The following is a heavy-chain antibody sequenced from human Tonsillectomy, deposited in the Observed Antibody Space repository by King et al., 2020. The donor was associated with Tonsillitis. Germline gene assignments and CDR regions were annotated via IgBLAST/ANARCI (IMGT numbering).Heavy chain of an antibody. CDR2: IMGSWSNI. D-gene: IGHD3-16*01. CDR3: ARDPFGGGDIFDI. V-gene: IGHV3-21*01. J-gene: IGHJ3*02. CDR1: GVTFSTYS. Sequence: VQLVESGGGLVKPGGALRLSCAASGVTFSTYSMNWVRQAPGKGLEWGSSIMGSWSNIFYADSVKGRFTVSRDNAKNSLYLQMNSLRAEDTAVYYCARDPFGGGDIFDIWGQGTLVTVSS.